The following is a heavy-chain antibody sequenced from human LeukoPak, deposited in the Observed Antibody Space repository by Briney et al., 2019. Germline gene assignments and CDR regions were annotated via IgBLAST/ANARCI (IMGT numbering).Heavy chain of an antibody. Sequence: ASVKVSCKASGGTFSSYAISWVRQAPGQGLEWMGRIIPILGIANYAQKFQGRVTITADKSTSTAYMELSSLRSEDTAVYYCARDQRRRITIFGVVMLDAFDIWGQGTTVTVSS. V-gene: IGHV1-69*04. CDR3: ARDQRRRITIFGVVMLDAFDI. CDR1: GGTFSSYA. D-gene: IGHD3-3*01. CDR2: IIPILGIA. J-gene: IGHJ3*02.